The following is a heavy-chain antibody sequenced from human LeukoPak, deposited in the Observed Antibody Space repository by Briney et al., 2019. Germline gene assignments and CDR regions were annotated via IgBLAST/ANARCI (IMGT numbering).Heavy chain of an antibody. Sequence: SETLSLTCTVSGGSISSYYWSWIRQPPGKGLEWIGYIYYSGSTNYNPSLKSRVTISVDTSKNQFSLKLSSVTAADTAVYYCAREQRTIFGVVKYYMDVWGKGTTVTVSS. V-gene: IGHV4-59*01. CDR2: IYYSGST. CDR1: GGSISSYY. D-gene: IGHD3-3*01. J-gene: IGHJ6*03. CDR3: AREQRTIFGVVKYYMDV.